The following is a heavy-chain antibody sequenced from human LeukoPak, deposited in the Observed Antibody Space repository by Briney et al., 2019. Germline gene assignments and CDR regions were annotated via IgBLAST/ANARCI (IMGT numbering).Heavy chain of an antibody. Sequence: GESLKISCKGSGYSFTSYWIGWVRQMPGKGLEWMGIIYPGDSDTRYSPSFQGQVTISADKSISTAYLQWSSLKASDTAMYYCARPTDYGDHTNYYFDYWGQGTLVTVSS. D-gene: IGHD4-17*01. CDR1: GYSFTSYW. CDR3: ARPTDYGDHTNYYFDY. V-gene: IGHV5-51*01. CDR2: IYPGDSDT. J-gene: IGHJ4*02.